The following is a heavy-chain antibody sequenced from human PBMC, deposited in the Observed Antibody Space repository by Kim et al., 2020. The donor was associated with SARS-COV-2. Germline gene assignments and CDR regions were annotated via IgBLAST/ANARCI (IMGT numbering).Heavy chain of an antibody. CDR3: ARGAYGDVSFDY. J-gene: IGHJ4*02. V-gene: IGHV1-18*01. D-gene: IGHD4-17*01. Sequence: YAQKVQGRVTMTTDTTTNSAYMELWSLRSDDTAMYYCARGAYGDVSFDYWGQGALVTISS.